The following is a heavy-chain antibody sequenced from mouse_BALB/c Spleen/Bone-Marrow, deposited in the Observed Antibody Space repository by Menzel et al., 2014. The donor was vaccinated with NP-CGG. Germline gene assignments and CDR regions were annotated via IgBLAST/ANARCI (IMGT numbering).Heavy chain of an antibody. CDR2: INPSTGYT. J-gene: IGHJ2*01. D-gene: IGHD2-4*01. Sequence: VQVVESGAELAKPGASVKMSCKASGYTFTSYWMHWVKQRPGQGLEWIGYINPSTGYTEYNQKFKDKATLTADKSSSTAYMQLSSLTSEDSAVYYCARWGLRSDYWGQGTTLTVSS. CDR3: ARWGLRSDY. V-gene: IGHV1-7*01. CDR1: GYTFTSYW.